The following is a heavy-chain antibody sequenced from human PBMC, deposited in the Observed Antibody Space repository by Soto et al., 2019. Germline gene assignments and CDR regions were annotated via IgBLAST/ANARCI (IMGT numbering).Heavy chain of an antibody. CDR3: AGCCGGGSYRGLES. V-gene: IGHV1-69*13. Sequence: SVKVSCKACGGTFSSYAIRWVRQAPGQGLEWTGGIIPIFGTATYAQTLQGRVTITGVDSTRTAYMELSSLRSEDTAVCYCAGCCGGGSYRGLESRGQGT. CDR2: IIPIFGTA. D-gene: IGHD1-26*01. J-gene: IGHJ6*01. CDR1: GGTFSSYA.